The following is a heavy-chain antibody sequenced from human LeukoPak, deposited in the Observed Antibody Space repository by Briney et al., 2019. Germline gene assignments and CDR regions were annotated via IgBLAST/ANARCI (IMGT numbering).Heavy chain of an antibody. D-gene: IGHD6-6*01. Sequence: GGSLRLSCAASGFTFSNAWMSWVRQAPGKGLERVGRIKSKTDGGTTDYAAPVKGRFTISRDDSKNTLYLQMNSLKTEDTAVYYCTMIAASALNFDYWGQGTLVTVSS. V-gene: IGHV3-15*01. CDR1: GFTFSNAW. J-gene: IGHJ4*02. CDR2: IKSKTDGGTT. CDR3: TMIAASALNFDY.